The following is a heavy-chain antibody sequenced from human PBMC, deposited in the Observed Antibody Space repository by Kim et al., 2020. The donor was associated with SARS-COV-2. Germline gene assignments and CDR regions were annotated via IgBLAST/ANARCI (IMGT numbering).Heavy chain of an antibody. D-gene: IGHD2-15*01. V-gene: IGHV1-18*01. Sequence: ASVKVSCKASGYTFTSYGISWVRQAPGQGLEWMGWISVYNGNTNYAQKLQGRVTMTTDTSTSTAYMELRSRRSDDTAVYYCARSRGLVVVAAYYYMDVWGKGTTVTVSS. CDR3: ARSRGLVVVAAYYYMDV. CDR1: GYTFTSYG. J-gene: IGHJ6*03. CDR2: ISVYNGNT.